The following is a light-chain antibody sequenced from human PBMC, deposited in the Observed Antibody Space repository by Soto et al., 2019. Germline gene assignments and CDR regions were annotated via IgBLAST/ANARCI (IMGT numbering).Light chain of an antibody. CDR2: AVS. Sequence: AIEMTQSPSSLSASVGDRVTITCRASQGIGSDLAWYQQRPGKAPKLLIYAVSSLQNGVPSRFSGSGSGTDFPLTISSLQPEDFATYYCLQDYSSLTFGGGTKVETK. CDR3: LQDYSSLT. J-gene: IGKJ4*01. V-gene: IGKV1-6*01. CDR1: QGIGSD.